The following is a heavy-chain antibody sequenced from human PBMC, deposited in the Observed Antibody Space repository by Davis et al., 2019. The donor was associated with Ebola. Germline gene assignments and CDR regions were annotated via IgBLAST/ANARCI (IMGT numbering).Heavy chain of an antibody. CDR3: AKGSLTAVFDY. J-gene: IGHJ4*02. D-gene: IGHD2-21*02. V-gene: IGHV3-9*01. Sequence: PGGSLRLSCAASGFTFDDYAMHWVRQAPGKGLEWVSGISWNSGSIGYADSVKGRFTISRDNAKNSLYLQMNSLRAEDTALYYCAKGSLTAVFDYWGQGTLVTVSS. CDR2: ISWNSGSI. CDR1: GFTFDDYA.